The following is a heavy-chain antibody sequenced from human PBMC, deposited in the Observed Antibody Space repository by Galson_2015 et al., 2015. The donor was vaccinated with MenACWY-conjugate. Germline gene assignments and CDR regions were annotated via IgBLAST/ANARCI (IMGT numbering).Heavy chain of an antibody. CDR2: IRSKANSYAT. J-gene: IGHJ4*02. V-gene: IGHV3-73*01. CDR1: GFTFSGSA. CDR3: TRPGSIAVAGTPDY. D-gene: IGHD6-19*01. Sequence: SLRLSCAASGFTFSGSAMHWVRQASGKGLEWVGRIRSKANSYATAYAASVKGRFTISRDDSKNTAYLQMNSLKTEDTAVYYCTRPGSIAVAGTPDYWGQGTLVTVSS.